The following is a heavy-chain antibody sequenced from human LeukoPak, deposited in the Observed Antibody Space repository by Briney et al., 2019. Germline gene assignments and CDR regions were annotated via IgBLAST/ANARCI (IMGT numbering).Heavy chain of an antibody. CDR3: ARVFAPWYYYDSSGYSVEYYFDY. CDR1: GGSISSYY. D-gene: IGHD3-22*01. CDR2: IYTSGST. Sequence: SETLSLTCTVSGGSISSYYWSWIRQPAGKGLEWIGRIYTSGSTNYNPSLKSRVTMSVDTSKNQFSLKLSSVTAADTAVYYCARVFAPWYYYDSSGYSVEYYFDYWGQGTLVTVSS. J-gene: IGHJ4*02. V-gene: IGHV4-4*07.